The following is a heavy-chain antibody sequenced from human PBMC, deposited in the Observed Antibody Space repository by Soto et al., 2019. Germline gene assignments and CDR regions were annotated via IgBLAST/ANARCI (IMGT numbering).Heavy chain of an antibody. V-gene: IGHV4-59*01. D-gene: IGHD3-3*01. CDR3: ARDTGWSAPDDGRWFDP. J-gene: IGHJ5*02. Sequence: SETLSLTCTVSGGSISSYYWSWIRQPPGKGLEWIGYIYYSGSTNYNPSLKSRVTISVDTSKNQFSLKLSSVTAADTAVYYCARDTGWSAPDDGRWFDPWGQGTLVTVSS. CDR2: IYYSGST. CDR1: GGSISSYY.